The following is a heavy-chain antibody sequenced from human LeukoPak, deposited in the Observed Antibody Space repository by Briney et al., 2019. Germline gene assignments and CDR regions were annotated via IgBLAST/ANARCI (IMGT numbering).Heavy chain of an antibody. CDR1: GFTFSDYY. D-gene: IGHD1-26*01. J-gene: IGHJ3*02. Sequence: GGSLRLSCAASGFTFSDYYMSWIRQAPGKRLEWVSYIISSGSTIYYADSVKGRFTISRENAQNPLYLQMNSLRAEDTAVYYCARELSGSYFDAFDIWGQGKMVTVSS. CDR2: IISSGSTI. V-gene: IGHV3-11*01. CDR3: ARELSGSYFDAFDI.